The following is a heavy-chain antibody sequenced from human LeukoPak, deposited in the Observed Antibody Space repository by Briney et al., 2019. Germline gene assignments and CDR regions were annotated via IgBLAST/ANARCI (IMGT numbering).Heavy chain of an antibody. CDR1: GFTFSNYN. D-gene: IGHD3-3*02. CDR3: ARVSTAFSLAIDY. Sequence: GGSLRLSCAASGFTFSNYNMNWVRQAPGKGLEWVSVISSSRYMYYADSVKGRFTISRDNAKNSLYLQMNSLRAEDTAVYYCARVSTAFSLAIDYWGQGTLVTVST. V-gene: IGHV3-21*06. CDR2: ISSSRYM. J-gene: IGHJ4*02.